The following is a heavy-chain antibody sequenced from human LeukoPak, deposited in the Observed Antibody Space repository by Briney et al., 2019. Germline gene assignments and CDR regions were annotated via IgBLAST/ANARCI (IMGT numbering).Heavy chain of an antibody. J-gene: IGHJ6*02. CDR3: AGTVLRFLEWLHRSRDYYYGMDV. D-gene: IGHD3-3*01. CDR2: IIPIFGTA. Sequence: ASVKVSCKASGGTFSSYAISWVRQAPGQGLEWMGGIIPIFGTANYAQKFQGRVTITADESTSTVYMELSSLRSEDTAVYYCAGTVLRFLEWLHRSRDYYYGMDVWGQGTTVTVSS. CDR1: GGTFSSYA. V-gene: IGHV1-69*01.